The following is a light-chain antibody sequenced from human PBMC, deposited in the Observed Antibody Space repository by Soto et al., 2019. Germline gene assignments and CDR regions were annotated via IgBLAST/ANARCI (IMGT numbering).Light chain of an antibody. CDR3: TSWTTSTTMI. V-gene: IGLV2-14*03. J-gene: IGLJ2*01. Sequence: QSALTQPASVSGSPGQSITISCTGTRSDIGAYNFLSWYQQHPGEVPKLILYDVNVRPSGVSNRFSGSKSGNTASLTISGLQAEDEADYYCTSWTTSTTMIFGGGTKVTVL. CDR2: DVN. CDR1: RSDIGAYNF.